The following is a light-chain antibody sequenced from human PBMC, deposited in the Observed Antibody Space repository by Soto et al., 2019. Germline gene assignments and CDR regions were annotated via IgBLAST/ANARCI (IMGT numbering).Light chain of an antibody. CDR1: SSNIGAGYD. J-gene: IGLJ2*01. CDR3: QSYDSSRSGVVV. CDR2: GNS. Sequence: QSVLTQPPSVSGAPGQRVTISCTGSSSNIGAGYDVHWYQQLPGTAPKLLIYGNSNRPSGVPDRLSGSKSGTSASLAITGLQAEDDADYYCQSYDSSRSGVVVFGGGTKLTVL. V-gene: IGLV1-40*01.